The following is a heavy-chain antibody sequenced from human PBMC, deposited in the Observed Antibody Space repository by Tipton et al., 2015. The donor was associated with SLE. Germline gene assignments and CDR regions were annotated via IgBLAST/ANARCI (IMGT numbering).Heavy chain of an antibody. V-gene: IGHV1-18*01. CDR3: ARALMRFLELLSTSGWFDP. J-gene: IGHJ5*02. CDR2: ISAYNGNT. CDR1: GYTFTSYG. D-gene: IGHD3-3*01. Sequence: QLVQSGAEVKKPGASVKVSCKASGYTFTSYGISWVRQAPGQGLEWMGWISAYNGNTNYAQKLQGRVTMTTDTSTSTAYMELRSLRSDDTAVYYCARALMRFLELLSTSGWFDPWGQGSLVTVSS.